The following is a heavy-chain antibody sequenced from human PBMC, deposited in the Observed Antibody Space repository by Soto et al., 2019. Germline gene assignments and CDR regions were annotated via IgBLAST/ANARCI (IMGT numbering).Heavy chain of an antibody. J-gene: IGHJ4*02. D-gene: IGHD4-4*01. CDR3: ATNGMTTVTTFDY. Sequence: ASVKVSCKASGGTFSSYAISWVRQAPGQGLEWVGGIIPIFGTANYAQKFQGRVTITADKSTSTAYMELSSLRSEDTAVYYCATNGMTTVTTFDYWGQGTLVTVSS. V-gene: IGHV1-69*06. CDR1: GGTFSSYA. CDR2: IIPIFGTA.